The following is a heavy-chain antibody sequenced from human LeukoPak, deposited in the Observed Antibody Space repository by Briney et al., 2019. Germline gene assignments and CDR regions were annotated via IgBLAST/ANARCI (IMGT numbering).Heavy chain of an antibody. CDR3: AREGYYLYYYYGMDV. J-gene: IGHJ6*02. Sequence: GASVKVSCKASGYTFTGYYMHWVRQAPGQGLEWMGWINPNSGGTNYAQKFQGRVTMTRDTSISTAYMALSRLRSDDTAVYYCAREGYYLYYYYGMDVWGQGTTVTVSS. CDR1: GYTFTGYY. CDR2: INPNSGGT. V-gene: IGHV1-2*02. D-gene: IGHD3-3*01.